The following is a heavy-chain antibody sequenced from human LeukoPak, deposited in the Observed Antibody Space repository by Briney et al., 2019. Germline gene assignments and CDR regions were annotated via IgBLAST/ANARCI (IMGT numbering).Heavy chain of an antibody. D-gene: IGHD3-9*01. CDR2: IYYSGST. Sequence: SETLSLTCTVSGGSISSSSYYWGWIRQPPGKGLEWIGSIYYSGSTYYNPSLKSRVTISVDTSKNQFSLKLSSVTAADTAVYYCARRPPSSSDWLWGNLGSEWDVWFDPWGQGTLVTVSS. J-gene: IGHJ5*02. CDR3: ARRPPSSSDWLWGNLGSEWDVWFDP. V-gene: IGHV4-39*07. CDR1: GGSISSSSYY.